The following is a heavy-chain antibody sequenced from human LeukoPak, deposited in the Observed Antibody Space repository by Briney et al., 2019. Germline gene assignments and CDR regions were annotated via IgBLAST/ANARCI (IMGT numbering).Heavy chain of an antibody. V-gene: IGHV1-18*01. CDR3: ATQVDTTMALPDY. CDR2: ISTYNDNT. Sequence: EASVKVSCKASGYTFTSCGMNLVRQAPGQSLEWMGWISTYNDNTNYAQKFRGRVTMTTDTSTSTVYMELRSLRSDDTAIYYCATQVDTTMALPDYCGQGTLVTVSS. J-gene: IGHJ4*02. D-gene: IGHD5-18*01. CDR1: GYTFTSCG.